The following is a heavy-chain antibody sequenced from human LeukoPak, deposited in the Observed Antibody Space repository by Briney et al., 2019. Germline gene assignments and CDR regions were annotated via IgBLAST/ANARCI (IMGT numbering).Heavy chain of an antibody. D-gene: IGHD5-18*01. J-gene: IGHJ6*04. Sequence: GGSLRLPCAASGFTFSSYSMNWVRQAPGKGLEWVSSISSSSSYIYYADPVKGRFTISRDNAKNSVYLKLNSLRAEDTAVYYCARDEDTAMPPPSYYYGMDVWGKGTTVTVSS. CDR2: ISSSSSYI. V-gene: IGHV3-21*01. CDR1: GFTFSSYS. CDR3: ARDEDTAMPPPSYYYGMDV.